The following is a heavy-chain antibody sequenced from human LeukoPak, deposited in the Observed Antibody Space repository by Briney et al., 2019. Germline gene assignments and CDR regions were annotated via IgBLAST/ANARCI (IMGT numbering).Heavy chain of an antibody. Sequence: SETLSLTCTVSGGSISSSSYYWGWIRQPPGKGLEWIGSIYYSGSTYYNPSLKSRVTISVDTSKNQFSLKLSSVTAADTAVYYCARVVVVTAILKTYSFDYWGQGTLVTVSS. CDR3: ARVVVVTAILKTYSFDY. D-gene: IGHD2-21*02. J-gene: IGHJ4*02. CDR2: IYYSGST. CDR1: GGSISSSSYY. V-gene: IGHV4-39*07.